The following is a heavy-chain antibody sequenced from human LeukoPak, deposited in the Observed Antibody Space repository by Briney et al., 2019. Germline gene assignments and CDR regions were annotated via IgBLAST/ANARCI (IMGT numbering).Heavy chain of an antibody. Sequence: SETLSLTCAVYGGSFSGYYWSWIRQPPGRGREGIGEIHHRGSTNYNPSLKSQVTIYQDTSKNHFSPKLSAVTSADTAVYYCASAGPGDIVGVPAAIGMDVWGKGTTVTVSS. J-gene: IGHJ6*04. CDR1: GGSFSGYY. CDR3: ASAGPGDIVGVPAAIGMDV. D-gene: IGHD2-2*01. V-gene: IGHV4-34*01. CDR2: IHHRGST.